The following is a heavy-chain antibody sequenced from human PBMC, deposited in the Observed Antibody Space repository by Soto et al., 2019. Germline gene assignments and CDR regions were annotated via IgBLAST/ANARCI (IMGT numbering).Heavy chain of an antibody. D-gene: IGHD3-3*01. CDR1: GHTLTELS. CDR3: ARGTYDFWSGYYFPREKTRGGYYYMDV. J-gene: IGHJ6*03. V-gene: IGHV1-24*01. CDR2: FDPEDGET. Sequence: EASVKVSCKVSGHTLTELSMHWVRQAPGKGLEWMGGFDPEDGETIYAQKFQGRVTMTRNTSTSTAYMELSSLRSEDTAVYYCARGTYDFWSGYYFPREKTRGGYYYMDVWGKGTTVTVSS.